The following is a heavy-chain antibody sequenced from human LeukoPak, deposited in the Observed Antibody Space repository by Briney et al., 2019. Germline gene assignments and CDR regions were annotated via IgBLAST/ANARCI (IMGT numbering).Heavy chain of an antibody. V-gene: IGHV1-69*04. J-gene: IGHJ4*02. Sequence: SVKVSCKASGGTFSSYAISWVRQAPGQGLEWMGRIIPIHGIANYAQKFQGRVTITADKSTSTAYMELSSLRSEDTAVYYCARERSRDYYDSSGYYTDYWGQGTLVTVSS. CDR1: GGTFSSYA. CDR3: ARERSRDYYDSSGYYTDY. D-gene: IGHD3-22*01. CDR2: IIPIHGIA.